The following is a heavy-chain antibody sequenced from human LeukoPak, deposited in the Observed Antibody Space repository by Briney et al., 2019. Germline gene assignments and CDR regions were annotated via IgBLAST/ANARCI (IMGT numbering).Heavy chain of an antibody. CDR1: GFTFGDYA. Sequence: PGGSLRLSCTGSGFTFGDYAMSWFRQAPGKGLEWVSYISSSSGTIYYADSVKGRFTISRDNAKDSLHLQMNSLTDEDTAVYYCARQRTPDFRIFDYWGQGTLVTVSS. D-gene: IGHD3-3*01. J-gene: IGHJ4*02. V-gene: IGHV3-48*02. CDR3: ARQRTPDFRIFDY. CDR2: ISSSSGTI.